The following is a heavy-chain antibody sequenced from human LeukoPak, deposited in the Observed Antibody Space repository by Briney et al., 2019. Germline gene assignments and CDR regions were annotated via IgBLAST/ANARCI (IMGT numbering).Heavy chain of an antibody. CDR2: MNANSGNT. CDR3: VRACSGGTCMNWFDP. CDR1: GYTFTSYD. Sequence: GASVKVSCKASGYTFTSYDINWVRQATGQGLEWMGWMNANSGNTGYARKFQGRVTMTRDTSISTAYMELNTLKYEDTAVYYCVRACSGGTCMNWFDPWGQGTLVTVSS. D-gene: IGHD2-15*01. V-gene: IGHV1-8*01. J-gene: IGHJ5*02.